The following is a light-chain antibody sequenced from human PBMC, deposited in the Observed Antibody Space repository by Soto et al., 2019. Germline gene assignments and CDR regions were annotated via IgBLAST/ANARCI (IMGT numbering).Light chain of an antibody. V-gene: IGLV1-44*01. J-gene: IGLJ1*01. CDR3: ATWDDSLNGFYV. Sequence: VLTQPPSASGTPGQRVSISCSGSPSNIGSNTVSWFQQLSGAAPKLLIYRNNQRPSGVPDRFSGSKSGTSASLAISGLRSDDEADYFCATWDDSLNGFYVFGNGTKVTVL. CDR1: PSNIGSNT. CDR2: RNN.